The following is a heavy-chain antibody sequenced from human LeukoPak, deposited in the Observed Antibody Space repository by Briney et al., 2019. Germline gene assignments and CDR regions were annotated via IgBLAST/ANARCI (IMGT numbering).Heavy chain of an antibody. CDR1: GGTFSSYA. D-gene: IGHD4-17*01. J-gene: IGHJ4*02. V-gene: IGHV1-69*01. Sequence: GASVKVSCKASGGTFSSYAISWVRQAPGQGLEWMGGIIPIFGTANYAQKFQGRVTITADESTSTAYMELSSLRSDDTAVYYCATDYGDYAAHDYWGQGTLVTVSS. CDR2: IIPIFGTA. CDR3: ATDYGDYAAHDY.